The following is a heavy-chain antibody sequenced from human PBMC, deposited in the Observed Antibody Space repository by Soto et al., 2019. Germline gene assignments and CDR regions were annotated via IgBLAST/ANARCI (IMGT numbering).Heavy chain of an antibody. Sequence: GGSLRLSCAASGFTFSSYAMSWVRQAPGKGLEWVSAISGSGGSTYYADSVKGRFTISRDNSKNTLYLQMNSLRAEDTAVYYCAKFVVVGTLATRILTGYYTRWFDPWGQGTLVTVSS. V-gene: IGHV3-23*01. CDR1: GFTFSSYA. CDR2: ISGSGGST. D-gene: IGHD3-9*01. J-gene: IGHJ5*02. CDR3: AKFVVVGTLATRILTGYYTRWFDP.